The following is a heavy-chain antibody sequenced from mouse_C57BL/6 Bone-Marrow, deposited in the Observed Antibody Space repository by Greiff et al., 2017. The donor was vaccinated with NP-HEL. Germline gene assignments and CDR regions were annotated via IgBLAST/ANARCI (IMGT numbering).Heavy chain of an antibody. CDR2: IHPNSGST. CDR1: GYTFTSYW. CDR3: ARDYSNGYYAMDY. V-gene: IGHV1-64*01. D-gene: IGHD2-5*01. Sequence: VQLQQPGAELVKPGASVKLSCKASGYTFTSYWMHWVKQRPGQGLEWIGMIHPNSGSTNYNEKFKSKATLTVDKSSSTAYMQLSSLTSEDSAVYYCARDYSNGYYAMDYWGQGTSVTVSS. J-gene: IGHJ4*01.